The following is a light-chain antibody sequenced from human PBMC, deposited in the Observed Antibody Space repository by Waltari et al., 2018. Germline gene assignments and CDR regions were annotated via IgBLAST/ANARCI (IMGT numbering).Light chain of an antibody. CDR2: AAS. J-gene: IGKJ2*01. V-gene: IGKV1-9*01. Sequence: DIQLTQSPSFLSASVGDRVTITCRASQGISSYLAWYQQKPGKAPKLLIYAASTLQSGVPSRFSGSGSGTECNLTISSLQPEDFATYYGQQLNSYPPDTFGQGTKLEIK. CDR3: QQLNSYPPDT. CDR1: QGISSY.